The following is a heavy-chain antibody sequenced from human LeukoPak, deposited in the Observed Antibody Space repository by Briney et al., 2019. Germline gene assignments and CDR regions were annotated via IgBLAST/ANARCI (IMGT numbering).Heavy chain of an antibody. Sequence: GGSLRLSCGASGFIFSKYGMHWVRQAPGKGLEWVAFINDKGVDKNYADSVKGRFTISRDNSKNTLYLQMHSLRAEDTALYYCAKSQFQFCGGGSCFAVFDIGGKGKMVTVFS. CDR3: AKSQFQFCGGGSCFAVFDI. D-gene: IGHD2-15*01. CDR1: GFIFSKYG. CDR2: INDKGVDK. V-gene: IGHV3-30*02. J-gene: IGHJ3*02.